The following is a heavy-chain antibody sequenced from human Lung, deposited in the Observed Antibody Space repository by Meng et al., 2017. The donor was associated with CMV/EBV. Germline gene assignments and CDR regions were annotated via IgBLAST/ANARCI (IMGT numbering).Heavy chain of an antibody. Sequence: QGQLVGCGGGVAQPGRPLRLSCAASGFTFSSYAMHWVRQAPGKGLEWVAVISYDGSNKYYADSVKGRFTISRDNSKNTLYLQMNSLRAEDTAVYYCARDDSSSWGQGTLVTVSS. V-gene: IGHV3-30-3*01. CDR3: ARDDSSS. D-gene: IGHD3-22*01. CDR2: ISYDGSNK. CDR1: GFTFSSYA. J-gene: IGHJ5*02.